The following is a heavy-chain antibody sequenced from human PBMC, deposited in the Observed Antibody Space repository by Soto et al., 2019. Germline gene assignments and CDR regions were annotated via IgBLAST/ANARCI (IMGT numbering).Heavy chain of an antibody. CDR1: GFSLTTSGVG. CDR3: AHVLVVAATFDF. J-gene: IGHJ5*01. Sequence: SGPTLVKPTQTLTLTCTFSGFSLTTSGVGVGWIRQPPGKALEWLAVIYWDDDKRYSPSLKSRLTITKGTSKNQVLLTMTNMDPVDTATYFCAHVLVVAATFDFWGQGALVTVSS. V-gene: IGHV2-5*02. D-gene: IGHD2-15*01. CDR2: IYWDDDK.